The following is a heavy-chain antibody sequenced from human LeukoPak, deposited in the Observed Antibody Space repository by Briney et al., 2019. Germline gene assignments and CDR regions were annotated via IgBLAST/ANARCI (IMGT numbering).Heavy chain of an antibody. CDR1: GFTFSSYA. CDR3: AKVGDYDILTGYSYYFDY. CDR2: ISGSGGST. D-gene: IGHD3-9*01. Sequence: PGGSLRLSCAASGFTFSSYAMSWVRQAPGKGLEWVSAISGSGGSTYYADSVKGRFTISRDNSKNTLYLQMNSLGAEDTAVYYCAKVGDYDILTGYSYYFDYWGQGTLVTVSS. J-gene: IGHJ4*02. V-gene: IGHV3-23*01.